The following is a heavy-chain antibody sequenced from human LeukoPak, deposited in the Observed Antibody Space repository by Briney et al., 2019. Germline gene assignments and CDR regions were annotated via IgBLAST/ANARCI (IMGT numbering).Heavy chain of an antibody. J-gene: IGHJ6*04. CDR3: ATDVGFGDSDV. CDR2: IYYSGST. V-gene: IGHV4-59*01. D-gene: IGHD3-10*01. Sequence: PSETLSLTCTVSGGSISSYYWSWIRQPPEKGLEWIGYIYYSGSTNYNPSLKSRVTISVDTSKNQFSLKLSSVTAADTAVYYCATDVGFGDSDVWGKGTTVTVSS. CDR1: GGSISSYY.